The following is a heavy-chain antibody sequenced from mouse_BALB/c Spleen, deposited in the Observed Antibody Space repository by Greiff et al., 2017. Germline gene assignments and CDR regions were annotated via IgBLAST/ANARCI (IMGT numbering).Heavy chain of an antibody. CDR1: GYSITSGYY. CDR3: ARDLTGEDY. CDR2: ISYDGSN. J-gene: IGHJ4*01. V-gene: IGHV3-6*02. Sequence: DVKLQESGPGLVKPSQSLSLTCSVTGYSITSGYYWNWIRQFPGNKLEWMGYISYDGSNNYNPSLKNRISITRDTSKNQFFLKLNSVTTEDTATYYCARDLTGEDYWGQGTSVTVSS.